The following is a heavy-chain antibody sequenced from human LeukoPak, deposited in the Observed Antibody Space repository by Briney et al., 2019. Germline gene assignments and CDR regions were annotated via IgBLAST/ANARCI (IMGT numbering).Heavy chain of an antibody. V-gene: IGHV4-39*07. CDR2: INHSGST. D-gene: IGHD2/OR15-2a*01. CDR3: ARESMTDHRSFDY. J-gene: IGHJ4*02. CDR1: GGSISSSFYY. Sequence: SETLSLTCTVSGGSISSSFYYWGWIRQPPGKGLEWIGEINHSGSTNYNPSLKSRVTISVDTSKNQFSLKLSSVTAADTAVYYCARESMTDHRSFDYWGQGTLVTVSS.